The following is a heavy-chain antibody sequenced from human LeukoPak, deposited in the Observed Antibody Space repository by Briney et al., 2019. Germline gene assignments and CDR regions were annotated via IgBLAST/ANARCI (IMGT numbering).Heavy chain of an antibody. V-gene: IGHV3-7*01. Sequence: GGSLRLTCGASGFIFSTYWMSWVRQAPGKGLEWVANIKEDGSESHYVDSVKGRFTISRDNAKNSLYLQMNSLRAEDTAMYFCARGGYRHYFDYWGQGTLVTVSS. CDR2: IKEDGSES. D-gene: IGHD5-18*01. CDR3: ARGGYRHYFDY. J-gene: IGHJ4*02. CDR1: GFIFSTYW.